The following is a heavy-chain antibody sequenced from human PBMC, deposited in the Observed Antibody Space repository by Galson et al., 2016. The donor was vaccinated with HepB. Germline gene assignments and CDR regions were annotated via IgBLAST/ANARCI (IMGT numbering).Heavy chain of an antibody. V-gene: IGHV3-33*01. Sequence: SLRLSCAASGFAFSSYGIHWVRQAPGKGLEWVAIIWYDGSHEYYGDSVKGRFTISRDNSKNTVYLQMNSLRADDTGVYYCARDRNVEMAIILDYWGQGTLVTVSS. CDR2: IWYDGSHE. D-gene: IGHD5-24*01. J-gene: IGHJ4*02. CDR3: ARDRNVEMAIILDY. CDR1: GFAFSSYG.